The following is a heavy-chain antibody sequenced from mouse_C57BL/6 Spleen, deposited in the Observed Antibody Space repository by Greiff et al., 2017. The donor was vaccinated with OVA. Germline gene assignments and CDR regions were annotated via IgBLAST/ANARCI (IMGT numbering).Heavy chain of an antibody. J-gene: IGHJ1*03. V-gene: IGHV1-50*01. CDR3: ARYDYGGGYWYFDV. CDR1: GYTFTSYW. D-gene: IGHD2-4*01. Sequence: QVQLQQPGAELVKPGASVKLSCKASGYTFTSYWMQWVKQRPGQGLEWIGEIDPSDSYNNYNQKFKGKATLTVDTSSSTAYMQLSSLTSEDSAVYYCARYDYGGGYWYFDVWGTGTTVTVSS. CDR2: IDPSDSYN.